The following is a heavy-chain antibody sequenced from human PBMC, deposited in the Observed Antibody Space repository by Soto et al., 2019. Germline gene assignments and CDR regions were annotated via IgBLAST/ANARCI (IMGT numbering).Heavy chain of an antibody. D-gene: IGHD6-19*01. J-gene: IGHJ4*02. CDR1: GFSLANYP. Sequence: GGSLRLSCVASGFSLANYPMNWVRQTPGKGLEWISYSSPRGDTIYYADSVEGRFTISRGNARNSLSLHMSSLRDEDSALYYCAKGPHTNVGWPYYFESWGQGVPVTVSS. V-gene: IGHV3-48*02. CDR2: SSPRGDTI. CDR3: AKGPHTNVGWPYYFES.